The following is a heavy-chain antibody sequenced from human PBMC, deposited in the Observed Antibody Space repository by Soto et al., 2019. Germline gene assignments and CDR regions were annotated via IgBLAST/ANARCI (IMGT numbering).Heavy chain of an antibody. CDR1: GFTFSVSA. V-gene: IGHV3-73*02. Sequence: EVQLVQSGGGRVQPGGSLKLSCEASGFTFSVSAIHWVRLASGKGLEWVGRIRTRKNRYVTTYAASVKGRFSLSRDDSKNTAYMQMNSLKTEDTVVYSGARIEYGLDVWGQGTTVIVS. D-gene: IGHD6-6*01. J-gene: IGHJ6*02. CDR2: IRTRKNRYVT. CDR3: ARIEYGLDV.